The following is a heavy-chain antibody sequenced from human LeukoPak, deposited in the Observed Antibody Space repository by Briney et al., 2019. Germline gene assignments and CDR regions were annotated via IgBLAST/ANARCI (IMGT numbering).Heavy chain of an antibody. J-gene: IGHJ4*02. CDR2: IIPIFGTA. V-gene: IGHV1-69*13. CDR3: ARAGYGDYVWYFDY. CDR1: EGTFSSYA. D-gene: IGHD4-17*01. Sequence: ASVKVSCKASEGTFSSYAISWVRQAPGQGLEWMGGIIPIFGTANYAQKFQGRVTITADESTSTAYMELSSLRSEDTAVYYCARAGYGDYVWYFDYWGQGTLVTVSS.